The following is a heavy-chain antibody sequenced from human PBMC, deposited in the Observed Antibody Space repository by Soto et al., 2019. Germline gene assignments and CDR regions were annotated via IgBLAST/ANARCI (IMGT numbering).Heavy chain of an antibody. J-gene: IGHJ4*02. CDR2: MSGTGGST. V-gene: IGHV3-23*01. CDR1: GFTFSSYA. D-gene: IGHD6-19*01. CDR3: AKAGFSSGWSPSYFDY. Sequence: EAQLLESGGGLVQPGRSLRLSCAASGFTFSSYAMNWVRQAPGKGLEWVSAMSGTGGSTYYADSVKGRFTISRDNSKNTPYLQMNSLRVEDTAVFYCAKAGFSSGWSPSYFDYWGQGTLVTVSS.